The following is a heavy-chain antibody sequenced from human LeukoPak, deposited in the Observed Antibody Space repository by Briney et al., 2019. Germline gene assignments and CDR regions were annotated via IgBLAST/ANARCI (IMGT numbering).Heavy chain of an antibody. J-gene: IGHJ4*02. CDR1: GFTFSSYS. Sequence: GGSLRLSCAASGFTFSSYSMNWVRQAPGKGLEWVSSISSSSSYIYHADSVKGRFTISRDNAKNSLYLQMNSLRAEDTAVYYCARPNDYGGIGYWGQGTLVTVSS. D-gene: IGHD4-23*01. CDR2: ISSSSSYI. CDR3: ARPNDYGGIGY. V-gene: IGHV3-21*01.